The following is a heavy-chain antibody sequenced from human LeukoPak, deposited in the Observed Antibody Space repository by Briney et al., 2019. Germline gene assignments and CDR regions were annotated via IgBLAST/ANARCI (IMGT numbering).Heavy chain of an antibody. J-gene: IGHJ3*02. Sequence: GGSLRLSCAASGFTFSNAWMSWVRQAPGKGLEWVGRIKSKTDGGTTDYAAPVKGRFTISRDDSKNTLYLQMNSLKTEDTAVYYCTTEAPDSSGYLGHHDAFDIWGQGTMVTVSS. CDR3: TTEAPDSSGYLGHHDAFDI. V-gene: IGHV3-15*01. CDR2: IKSKTDGGTT. D-gene: IGHD3-22*01. CDR1: GFTFSNAW.